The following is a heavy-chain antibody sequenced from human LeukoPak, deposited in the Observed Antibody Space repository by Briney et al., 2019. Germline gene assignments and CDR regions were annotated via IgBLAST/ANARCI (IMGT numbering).Heavy chain of an antibody. D-gene: IGHD3-22*01. CDR3: AKTLLDSSGYYYAGSDY. CDR1: GFTFDDYA. J-gene: IGHJ4*02. CDR2: ISSSSSYI. Sequence: PGGSLRLSCAASGFTFDDYAMHWVRQAPGKGLEWVSSISSSSSYIYYADSVKGRFTISRDNAKNSLYLQMNSLRAEDTAVYYCAKTLLDSSGYYYAGSDYWGQGILVTVST. V-gene: IGHV3-21*01.